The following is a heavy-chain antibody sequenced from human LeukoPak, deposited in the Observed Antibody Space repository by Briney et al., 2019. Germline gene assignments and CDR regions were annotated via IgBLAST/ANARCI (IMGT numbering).Heavy chain of an antibody. Sequence: GGSLRLSCAASGFTFSNYWMHWVRQAPGKGLVWVSRIKGGGSHTIYADSVKSRFTISRDNAKNTLYLQMKSLRAEDTAVYYCVRDWDHFDFDSWGLGTLVTVSS. J-gene: IGHJ5*01. CDR3: VRDWDHFDFDS. D-gene: IGHD3-9*01. CDR2: IKGGGSHT. V-gene: IGHV3-74*01. CDR1: GFTFSNYW.